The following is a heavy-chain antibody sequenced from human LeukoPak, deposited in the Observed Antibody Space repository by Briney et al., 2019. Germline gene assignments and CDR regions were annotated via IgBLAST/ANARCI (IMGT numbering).Heavy chain of an antibody. J-gene: IGHJ4*02. CDR2: IYTSGST. CDR1: GGSISSYY. Sequence: SETLSLTCTVSGGSISSYYWSWIRQPAGKGLEWIGRIYTSGSTNYNPSLKSRVTMSVDTSKNQFSLKLSSVTAADTAVYYCARVSTDSSSSDYFDYWGQGTLVTVSS. CDR3: ARVSTDSSSSDYFDY. D-gene: IGHD6-6*01. V-gene: IGHV4-4*07.